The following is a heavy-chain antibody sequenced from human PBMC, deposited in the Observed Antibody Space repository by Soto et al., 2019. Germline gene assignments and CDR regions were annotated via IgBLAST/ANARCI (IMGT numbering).Heavy chain of an antibody. CDR2: ISSSGTYI. CDR1: GFTFNDYS. D-gene: IGHD3-10*01. J-gene: IGHJ6*02. V-gene: IGHV3-21*01. Sequence: GSLRLSFEAAGFTFNDYSMDWVRRAPEKGLEWVSSISSSGTYIYYADSVKGRFAISRDNANNVMYLQMDTLRAEDTAVYYCVRAGHVFDVHYYGMDLWGQGTTVTVSS. CDR3: VRAGHVFDVHYYGMDL.